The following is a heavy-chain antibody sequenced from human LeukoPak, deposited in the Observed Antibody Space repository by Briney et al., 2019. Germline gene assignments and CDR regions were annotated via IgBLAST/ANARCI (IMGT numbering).Heavy chain of an antibody. CDR2: INSDGSNT. Sequence: QPGGSLRLSCAASGFTFSSDWMHWVRQAPGKGLVWVSRINSDGSNTNYADSVKGRFTISRDNAKNTLYLQMNSLRGEDTAVYYCARVVNWKFDPWGQGTLVTVSS. CDR3: ARVVNWKFDP. J-gene: IGHJ5*02. D-gene: IGHD1-1*01. V-gene: IGHV3-74*01. CDR1: GFTFSSDW.